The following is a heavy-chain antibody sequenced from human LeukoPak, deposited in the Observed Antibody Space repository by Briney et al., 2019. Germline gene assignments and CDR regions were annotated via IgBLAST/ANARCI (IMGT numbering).Heavy chain of an antibody. CDR3: ASLRRGELYSLGY. V-gene: IGHV4-34*01. Sequence: SETLSLTCAVYGESFSGYYWSWIRQPPGKGLEWIGEINHSGSTNYNPSLKSRVTISVDTSKNQFSLKLSSVTAADTAVYYCASLRRGELYSLGYWGQGTLVTVSS. CDR1: GESFSGYY. CDR2: INHSGST. J-gene: IGHJ4*02. D-gene: IGHD3-16*01.